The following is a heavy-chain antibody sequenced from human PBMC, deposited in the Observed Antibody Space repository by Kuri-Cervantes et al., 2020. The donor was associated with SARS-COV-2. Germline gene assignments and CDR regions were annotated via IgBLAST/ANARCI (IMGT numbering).Heavy chain of an antibody. J-gene: IGHJ3*02. CDR1: GGAINTYNW. V-gene: IGHV4/OR15-8*01. CDR3: ARESTYTFDI. Sequence: ESLKISCVVSGGAINTYNWWTWVRQSPGKGLQWIGEIFHDGSTKFNPSLSLRGRVTMSLDKSKNHFSLNLTSVTAADTAVYDCARESTYTFDIWGQGTLVTVSS. CDR2: IFHDGST. D-gene: IGHD2-2*02.